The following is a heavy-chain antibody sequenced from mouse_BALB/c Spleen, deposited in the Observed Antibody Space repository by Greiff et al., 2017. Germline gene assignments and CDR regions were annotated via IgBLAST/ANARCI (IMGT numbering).Heavy chain of an antibody. J-gene: IGHJ4*01. CDR1: GYTFSSYW. Sequence: QVQLKQSGAELMKPGASVKISCKATGYTFSSYWIGWVKQRPGHGLEWIGDIYPGGGYTNYNEKFKGKATLTADTSSSTAYMQLSSLTSEDSAIYYCARSNCRDYWGQGTSVTVSS. CDR2: IYPGGGYT. CDR3: ARSNCRDY. D-gene: IGHD4-1*01. V-gene: IGHV1-63*02.